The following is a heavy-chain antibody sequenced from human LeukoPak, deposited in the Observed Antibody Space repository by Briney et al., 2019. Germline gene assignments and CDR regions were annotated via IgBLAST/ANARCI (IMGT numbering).Heavy chain of an antibody. CDR1: GGTFSSYA. J-gene: IGHJ4*02. D-gene: IGHD5-12*01. Sequence: SVKVSCKASGGTFSSYAISWVRQAPGQGLEWMGGIIPIFGTANYAQKFQGRVTITADESTSTAYMELSSLRSEDTAVYYCARHPKSGYSGYESDYWGQGTLVTVSS. CDR3: ARHPKSGYSGYESDY. V-gene: IGHV1-69*13. CDR2: IIPIFGTA.